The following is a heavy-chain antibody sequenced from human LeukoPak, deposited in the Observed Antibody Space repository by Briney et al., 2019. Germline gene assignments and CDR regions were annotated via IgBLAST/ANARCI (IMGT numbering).Heavy chain of an antibody. V-gene: IGHV3-74*01. CDR2: IHTDGSAT. D-gene: IGHD6-6*01. CDR3: TRGTTAARPDYFDY. J-gene: IGHJ4*02. CDR1: GFTFSSYW. Sequence: GGSLRLSCAASGFTFSSYWMHWVRQAPGKGLVWVSRIHTDGSATDYADSVKGRFTISRDNAKNTLFLQMNSLRDEDTAVCYCTRGTTAARPDYFDYWGQGTLVTVSS.